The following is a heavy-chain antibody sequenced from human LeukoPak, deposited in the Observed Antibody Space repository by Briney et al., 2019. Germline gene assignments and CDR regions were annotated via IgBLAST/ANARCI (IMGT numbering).Heavy chain of an antibody. CDR3: ATGSCNGTASDLDY. Sequence: GRSLRLSCAASGFIFDTYGIHWVRQAPGQGLEWVAVIWYDGSKKYYADSVKGRFTISRDNSKKTLDLQMNSLRAEDTAIYYCATGSCNGTASDLDYWGQGTLVTVSS. D-gene: IGHD2/OR15-2a*01. V-gene: IGHV3-33*03. CDR1: GFIFDTYG. J-gene: IGHJ4*02. CDR2: IWYDGSKK.